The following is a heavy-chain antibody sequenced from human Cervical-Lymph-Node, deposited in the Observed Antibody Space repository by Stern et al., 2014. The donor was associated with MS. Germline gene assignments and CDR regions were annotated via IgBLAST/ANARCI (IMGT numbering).Heavy chain of an antibody. V-gene: IGHV1-18*01. D-gene: IGHD6-13*01. J-gene: IGHJ5*02. Sequence: QVQLVQSGPELKKPGASVKVSCKASGYTFTDYGIIWVRQAPGQGLEWMGWISGYNANTNYAQKFQGRVTMTTDTSTSTAYMELRSLNSDDTAMYYCARDSSSSNWFDPWGQGNLVTVSS. CDR3: ARDSSSSNWFDP. CDR1: GYTFTDYG. CDR2: ISGYNANT.